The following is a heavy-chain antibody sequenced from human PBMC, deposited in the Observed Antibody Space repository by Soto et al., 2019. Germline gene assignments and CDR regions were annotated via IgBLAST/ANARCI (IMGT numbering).Heavy chain of an antibody. CDR1: GGTFSSYA. Sequence: SVKVSCKASGGTFSSYAISCVRQAPGQGLEWMGGIIPIFGTANYAQKFQGRVTITADESTSTAYMELSSLRSEDTAVYYCARDRRAAGLLGDAFDIWGQGTMVTVSS. D-gene: IGHD6-13*01. J-gene: IGHJ3*02. V-gene: IGHV1-69*13. CDR3: ARDRRAAGLLGDAFDI. CDR2: IIPIFGTA.